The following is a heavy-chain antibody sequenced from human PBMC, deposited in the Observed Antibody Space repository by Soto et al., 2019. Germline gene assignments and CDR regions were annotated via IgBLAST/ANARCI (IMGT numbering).Heavy chain of an antibody. CDR2: ISGSGGST. D-gene: IGHD1-20*01. J-gene: IGHJ4*02. CDR1: GFTFSSYA. CDR3: AKDRFNWTPYYFDY. V-gene: IGHV3-23*01. Sequence: GGSLRLFCAASGFTFSSYAMHWVRQAPGKGLEWVSAISGSGGSTYYADSVKGRFTISRDNSKNTLYLQMNSLRAEDTAVYYCAKDRFNWTPYYFDYWGQGTLVTVSS.